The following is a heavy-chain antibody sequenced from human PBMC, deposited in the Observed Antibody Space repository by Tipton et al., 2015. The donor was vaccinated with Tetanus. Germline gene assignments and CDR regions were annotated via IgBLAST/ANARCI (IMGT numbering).Heavy chain of an antibody. J-gene: IGHJ3*02. CDR2: ISWNSGSI. V-gene: IGHV3-9*01. CDR1: GFTFDDYA. D-gene: IGHD6-19*01. Sequence: SLRLSCAACGFTFDDYAMHWVRQAPGKGLEWVSGISWNSGSIGYADSVKGRFTISRDNAKNSLYLQMNSLRAEDTALYYCAKKVPYSSGWFDAFDIWGQGTMVTVSS. CDR3: AKKVPYSSGWFDAFDI.